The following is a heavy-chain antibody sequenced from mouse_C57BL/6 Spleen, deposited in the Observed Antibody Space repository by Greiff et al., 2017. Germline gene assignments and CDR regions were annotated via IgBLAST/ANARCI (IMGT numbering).Heavy chain of an antibody. V-gene: IGHV1-69*01. Sequence: QVQLQQSGAELVMPGASVKLSCKASGYTFTSYWMHWVKQRPGQGLEWIGEIDPSDSYTNYNQKFKGKSTLTVDKSSSTAYMQLSSLTSEDSAVYYCARRGDSSGYYYAMDYWGQGTSVTVSS. CDR1: GYTFTSYW. D-gene: IGHD3-2*02. CDR3: ARRGDSSGYYYAMDY. CDR2: IDPSDSYT. J-gene: IGHJ4*01.